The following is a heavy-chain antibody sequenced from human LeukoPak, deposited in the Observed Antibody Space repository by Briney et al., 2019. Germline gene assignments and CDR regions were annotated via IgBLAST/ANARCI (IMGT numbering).Heavy chain of an antibody. D-gene: IGHD4-11*01. Sequence: GESLQISCQGSGYNFTSYWIGWVRQMPGKGLEWMGIIYPGDSDTRYSPSFQGQVTISADKSISTAYLQWSSLKASDTAMYYCARLYGERTTVTTFSYYYYYMDVWGKGTTVTVSS. CDR3: ARLYGERTTVTTFSYYYYYMDV. CDR2: IYPGDSDT. V-gene: IGHV5-51*01. J-gene: IGHJ6*03. CDR1: GYNFTSYW.